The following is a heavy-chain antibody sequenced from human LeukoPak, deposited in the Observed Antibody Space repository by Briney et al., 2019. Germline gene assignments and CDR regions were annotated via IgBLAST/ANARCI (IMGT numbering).Heavy chain of an antibody. J-gene: IGHJ4*02. CDR3: ASATNGFN. V-gene: IGHV1-2*02. CDR2: INPNSGGT. CDR1: GGTFSSYA. D-gene: IGHD2-8*01. Sequence: ASVKVSCKASGGTFSSYAISWVRQAPGQGLEWMGWINPNSGGTNYAQKFQGRVTMTRDTSISTAYMELSRLRSDDTAVYYCASATNGFNWGQGTLVTVSS.